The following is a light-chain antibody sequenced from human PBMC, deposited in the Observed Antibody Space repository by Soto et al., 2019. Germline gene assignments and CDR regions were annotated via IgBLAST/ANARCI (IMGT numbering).Light chain of an antibody. J-gene: IGKJ1*01. Sequence: EIVLTQSPGTLSLSPGERATLSCRASQSVSSSYLAWYQQTPGQTPRLLIYAASSRATGIPDRFSGSGSGTDFSLTISRLEAEDFAVYYCQQYGSSPVTFGQGTKVDIK. CDR2: AAS. CDR1: QSVSSSY. CDR3: QQYGSSPVT. V-gene: IGKV3-20*01.